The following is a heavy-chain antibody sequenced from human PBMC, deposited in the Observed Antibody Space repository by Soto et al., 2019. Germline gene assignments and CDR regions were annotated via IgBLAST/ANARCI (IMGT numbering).Heavy chain of an antibody. Sequence: QVHLVESGGGVVQPGRSLRLSCAASGFIFSRFAMHWVRQAPGKGLEWVAVISYDGSSNYYADSVKGRFTISRDNSKNTLYLQMNSLRDEDTAVYYCARALIGKYYDRRGFWGQGTLVAVSS. CDR2: ISYDGSSN. J-gene: IGHJ4*02. CDR3: ARALIGKYYDRRGF. V-gene: IGHV3-30-3*01. CDR1: GFIFSRFA. D-gene: IGHD3-22*01.